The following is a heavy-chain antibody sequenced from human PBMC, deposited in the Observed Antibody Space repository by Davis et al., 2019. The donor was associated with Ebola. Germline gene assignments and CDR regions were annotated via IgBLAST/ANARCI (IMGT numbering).Heavy chain of an antibody. CDR2: ISYDGRNE. D-gene: IGHD2-15*01. V-gene: IGHV3-30*03. CDR3: ARYSGAGTRLFDY. J-gene: IGHJ4*02. Sequence: GESLKISCAASGFTFSSYGIHWVRQAPGKGLEWVATISYDGRNEYYADYVKGRFTISRDNSINSLFLEMNSLRAEDTALYYCARYSGAGTRLFDYWGQGTLVTVSS. CDR1: GFTFSSYG.